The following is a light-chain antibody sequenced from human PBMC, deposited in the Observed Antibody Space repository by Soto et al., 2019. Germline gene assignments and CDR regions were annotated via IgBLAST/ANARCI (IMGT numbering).Light chain of an antibody. CDR1: SSDVGGYNY. CDR3: SSYTSSSSYVV. V-gene: IGLV2-14*01. J-gene: IGLJ2*01. Sequence: QSALTQPASVSGSPGQSIPISCTGTSSDVGGYNYVSWYQQHPGKAPKLMIYEVSNRPSGVSNRFSGSKSGNTASQTISGLQAEDEADYYCSSYTSSSSYVVFGGGTKLTVL. CDR2: EVS.